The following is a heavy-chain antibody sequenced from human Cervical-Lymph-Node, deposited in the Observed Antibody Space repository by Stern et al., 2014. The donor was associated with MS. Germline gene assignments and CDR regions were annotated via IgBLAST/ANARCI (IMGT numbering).Heavy chain of an antibody. J-gene: IGHJ4*02. D-gene: IGHD3-10*01. CDR3: ATWGVAMVRGVIIN. CDR2: VSSGGDFT. CDR1: EFTFSSYA. V-gene: IGHV3-23*04. Sequence: EVHLVESGGGLVQPGGSLRLSCAASEFTFSSYAMTWLRQAPGKGLEWVSTVSSGGDFTDYADSVKGRFTISRDNNENTLHLHLSSLRADDTAVYYCATWGVAMVRGVIINWGQGALVTVSS.